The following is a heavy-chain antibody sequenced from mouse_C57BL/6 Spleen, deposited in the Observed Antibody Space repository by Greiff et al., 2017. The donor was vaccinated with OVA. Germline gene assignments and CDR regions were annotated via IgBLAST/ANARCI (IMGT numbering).Heavy chain of an antibody. D-gene: IGHD3-2*02. CDR3: ARVDSSGYGFAY. CDR2: IDPSDSYT. J-gene: IGHJ3*01. V-gene: IGHV1-50*01. CDR1: GYTFTSYW. Sequence: QVQLQQSGAELVKPGASVKLSCKASGYTFTSYWMQWVKQRPGQGLEWIGEIDPSDSYTNYNQKFKGKATLTVDTSSSTAYMQLSSLTSEDSAVYYCARVDSSGYGFAYWGQGTLVTVSA.